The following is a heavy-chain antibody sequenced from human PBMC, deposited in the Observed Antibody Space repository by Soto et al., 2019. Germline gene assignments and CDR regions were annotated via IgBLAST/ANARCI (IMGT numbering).Heavy chain of an antibody. CDR2: IGKTGSDI. CDR1: GFTLSCYY. CDR3: AREIGNRLPYGPVDY. Sequence: GGSLRLSCAASGFTLSCYYMTWMRQTPGKGLEWVSFIGKTGSDIHYADSVEGRFTISRDNAKNSLYLQMNSLRAEDTAVYYCAREIGNRLPYGPVDYWGQGTLVTVSS. D-gene: IGHD3-10*01. J-gene: IGHJ4*02. V-gene: IGHV3-11*01.